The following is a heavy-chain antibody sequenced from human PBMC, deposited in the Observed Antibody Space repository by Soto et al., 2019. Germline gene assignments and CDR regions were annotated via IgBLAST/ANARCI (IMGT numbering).Heavy chain of an antibody. J-gene: IGHJ6*02. Sequence: EVQLVETGGGLIQPGGSLRLSCAVSGFSVSSNFMSWVRQAPGKGLEWVSVMYSSGTTHDEDSVKGRFTISRDNSKNTVYLELNSLRVDDTAVYYCASSSRKEYNFAMDTWGQGTTVIVSS. V-gene: IGHV3-53*02. CDR3: ASSSRKEYNFAMDT. CDR1: GFSVSSNF. CDR2: MYSSGTT. D-gene: IGHD6-6*01.